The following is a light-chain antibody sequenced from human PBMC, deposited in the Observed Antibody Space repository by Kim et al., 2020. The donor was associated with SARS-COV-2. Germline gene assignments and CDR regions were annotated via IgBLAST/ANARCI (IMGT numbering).Light chain of an antibody. V-gene: IGLV3-25*03. CDR2: KDS. CDR1: ALPKQY. CDR3: QSADSSGTIGV. Sequence: SQGQTARSTCSGDALPKQYAYWYQQKPGQAPVLVIYKDSERPSGIPERFSGSSSGTTVTLTISGVQAEDEADYYCQSADSSGTIGVFGGGTQLTVL. J-gene: IGLJ2*01.